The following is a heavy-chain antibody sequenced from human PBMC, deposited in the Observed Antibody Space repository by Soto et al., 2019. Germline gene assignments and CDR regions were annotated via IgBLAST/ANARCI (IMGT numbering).Heavy chain of an antibody. CDR3: ARGPRVSSTGTGAH. D-gene: IGHD1-1*01. Sequence: GGSLRLSCSVSGFTFSAYWMHWVRQVPGKGLTWVSLISDDGSTATYADSVKGRFVISRDNAKNSLYLEMNTLRADDSGLYYCARGPRVSSTGTGAHWGRGTLVTVSS. CDR1: GFTFSAYW. CDR2: ISDDGSTA. V-gene: IGHV3-74*01. J-gene: IGHJ4*02.